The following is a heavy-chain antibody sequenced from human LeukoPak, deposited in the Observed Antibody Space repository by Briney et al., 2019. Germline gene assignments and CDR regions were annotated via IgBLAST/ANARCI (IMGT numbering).Heavy chain of an antibody. V-gene: IGHV2-5*01. CDR2: IYWNDYK. CDR3: AHRRDYYFDY. J-gene: IGHJ4*02. D-gene: IGHD2-21*02. Sequence: SGPTLVNPTPPLTLTCTFSGLSLSTSGMGMGWIRQPPGKALEWLALIYWNDYKSYSPSLKSRLTVTKDTSKNQVVLTMTNMDPVDTATYYCAHRRDYYFDYWGQGTLVTVSS. CDR1: GLSLSTSGMG.